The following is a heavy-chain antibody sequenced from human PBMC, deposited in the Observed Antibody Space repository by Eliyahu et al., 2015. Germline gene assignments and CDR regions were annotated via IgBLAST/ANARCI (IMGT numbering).Heavy chain of an antibody. CDR2: INHSGST. Sequence: QVQLQQWGAGLLKPSETLSLTCAVYGGSFSGYYWSWIRQPPGKGLEWIGEINHSGSTNYNPSLKSRVTISLDTSKNQFSLKLSSVTAADTAVYYCARGCSSTSCYNPWGQGTLVTVSS. V-gene: IGHV4-34*01. J-gene: IGHJ5*02. D-gene: IGHD2-2*02. CDR1: GGSFSGYY. CDR3: ARGCSSTSCYNP.